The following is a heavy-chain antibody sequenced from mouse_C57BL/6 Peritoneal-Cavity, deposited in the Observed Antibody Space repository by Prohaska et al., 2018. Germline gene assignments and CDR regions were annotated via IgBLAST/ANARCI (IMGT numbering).Heavy chain of an antibody. CDR1: GFSLSTSGMG. CDR2: IYWDDDK. V-gene: IGHV8-12*01. J-gene: IGHJ4*01. D-gene: IGHD2-5*01. CDR3: ARSSVYSNYGAMAY. Sequence: QVTLKESGPGILQPSQTLSLTCSFSGFSLSTSGMGVSWIRQPSGKGLEWLAHIYWDDDKRYNPSLKSRLTISKDTSRNQVFLKITSVDTADNATYYCARSSVYSNYGAMAYWGQGTTVTVSS.